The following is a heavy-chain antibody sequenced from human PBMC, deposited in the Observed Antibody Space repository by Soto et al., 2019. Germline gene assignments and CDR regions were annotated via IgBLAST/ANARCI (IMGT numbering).Heavy chain of an antibody. CDR1: GFTFSSYA. V-gene: IGHV3-23*01. CDR3: AKCNEGYNYGSLDY. Sequence: AGGSLRLSCAASGFTFSSYAMSWVRQAPGRGLEWVSAVSGSGGSTYYADSVKGRLTISRDNSKNTLYLQMNSLRAEDTAVYYCAKCNEGYNYGSLDYWGQGTLVTVSS. D-gene: IGHD1-1*01. J-gene: IGHJ4*02. CDR2: VSGSGGST.